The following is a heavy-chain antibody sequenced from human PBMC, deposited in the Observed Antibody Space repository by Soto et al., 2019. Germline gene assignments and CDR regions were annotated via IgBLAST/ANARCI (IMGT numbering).Heavy chain of an antibody. V-gene: IGHV3-30*18. CDR2: ISYDGSNK. Sequence: QVQLVESGGGVVQPGRSLRLSCAASGFTFSSYGMHWVRQAPGKGLEWVAVISYDGSNKYYADSVKGRLTISRDNSKNTLYLKMNGLRGEDTAVYYCAKDNGSGCDWLRVGDASDIWGQGTMVTVSS. J-gene: IGHJ3*02. CDR1: GFTFSSYG. D-gene: IGHD5-12*01. CDR3: AKDNGSGCDWLRVGDASDI.